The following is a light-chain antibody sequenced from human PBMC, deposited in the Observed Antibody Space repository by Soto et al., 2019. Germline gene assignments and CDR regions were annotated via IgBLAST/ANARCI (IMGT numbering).Light chain of an antibody. Sequence: DIVLTQSPATLSLSPGERATLSCRASQSISNHLAWYQKKPGQAPRLLIYDASNRATGIPVRFSGSGSGTDFTLTISSLEPEDFAVYYRLETSGQGTKLEIK. CDR1: QSISNH. V-gene: IGKV3-11*01. CDR2: DAS. J-gene: IGKJ2*01. CDR3: LET.